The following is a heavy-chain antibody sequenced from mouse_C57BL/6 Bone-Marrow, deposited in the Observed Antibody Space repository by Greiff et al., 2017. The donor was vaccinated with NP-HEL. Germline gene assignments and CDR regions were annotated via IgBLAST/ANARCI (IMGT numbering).Heavy chain of an antibody. D-gene: IGHD2-4*01. CDR2: ISSGGSYT. J-gene: IGHJ2*01. V-gene: IGHV5-6*01. CDR1: GFTFSSYG. CDR3: ARLGDYDGRKDY. Sequence: EVQLKESGGDLVKPGGSLKLSCAASGFTFSSYGMSWVRQTPDKRLEWVATISSGGSYTYYPDSVKGRFTISRDNAKNTLYLQMSSLKSEDTAMYYCARLGDYDGRKDYWGQGTTLTVSS.